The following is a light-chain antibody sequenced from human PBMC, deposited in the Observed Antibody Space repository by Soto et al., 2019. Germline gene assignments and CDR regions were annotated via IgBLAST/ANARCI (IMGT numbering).Light chain of an antibody. CDR2: AAS. V-gene: IGKV1-8*01. J-gene: IGKJ5*01. CDR3: QQYYSYPSIT. CDR1: QGISSY. Sequence: IQMTQSPSSLSASVVDRVTITFRASQGISSYLAWYQQKPGKAPKLLIYAASTLQSGVPSRFSGSGSGTDFTLTISCLQSEDFATYYCQQYYSYPSITFGQGTRLEIK.